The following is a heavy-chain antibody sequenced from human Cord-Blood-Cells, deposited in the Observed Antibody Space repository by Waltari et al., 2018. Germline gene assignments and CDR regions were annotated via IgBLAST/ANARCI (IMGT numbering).Heavy chain of an antibody. CDR1: GYTFTGYY. J-gene: IGHJ4*02. CDR2: INPNSGGT. Sequence: QVQLVQSGAEVKKPGASVKVSCKASGYTFTGYYMHWVRQAPGQGLEWMGWINPNSGGTNYEQEFQGRVTMTRDTSISTAYMELSRLRSDDTAVYYCARANWGHWGYYFDYWGQGTLVTVSS. V-gene: IGHV1-2*02. CDR3: ARANWGHWGYYFDY. D-gene: IGHD7-27*01.